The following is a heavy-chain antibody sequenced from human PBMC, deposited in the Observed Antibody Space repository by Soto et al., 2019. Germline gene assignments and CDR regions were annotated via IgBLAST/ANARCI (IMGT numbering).Heavy chain of an antibody. J-gene: IGHJ5*02. V-gene: IGHV3-33*01. CDR2: IWYDGSNK. CDR3: ARDFNEDWFDP. Sequence: GGSLRLSCAASGFTFSSYGMHWVRQAPGKGLEWVAVIWYDGSNKYYADSVKGRFTISRDNSKNTLYLQMNSLRAEDTAVYYCARDFNEDWFDPWGQGTLVTVSS. CDR1: GFTFSSYG.